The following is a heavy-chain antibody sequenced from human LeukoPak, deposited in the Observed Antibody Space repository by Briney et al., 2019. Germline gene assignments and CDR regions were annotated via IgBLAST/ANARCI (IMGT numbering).Heavy chain of an antibody. CDR3: ARVNGPVVKVATQYFDY. CDR2: IAAYNGHT. J-gene: IGHJ4*02. V-gene: IGHV1-18*01. D-gene: IGHD5-12*01. CDR1: GYTFSNYA. Sequence: ASVKVSCKASGYTFSNYAFAWVRQAPGQGLEWKGWIAAYNGHTNYAQMVQGRVTMTTDTSTSTAYMELRSLTSDDTAVYYCARVNGPVVKVATQYFDYWGQGTLVTVSS.